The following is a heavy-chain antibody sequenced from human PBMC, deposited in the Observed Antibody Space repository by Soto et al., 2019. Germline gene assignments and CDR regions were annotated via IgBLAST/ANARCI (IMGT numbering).Heavy chain of an antibody. CDR3: ARGGRRSPGMDV. CDR2: INHSGST. V-gene: IGHV4-34*01. Sequence: PSETLSLTCAVYGGSFSGYYWSWFRQPPGKGLEWIGEINHSGSTNYNPSLKSRVTISVDTSKNQFSLKLSSVTAADTAVYYCARGGRRSPGMDVWGQGTTVTVS. J-gene: IGHJ6*02. CDR1: GGSFSGYY.